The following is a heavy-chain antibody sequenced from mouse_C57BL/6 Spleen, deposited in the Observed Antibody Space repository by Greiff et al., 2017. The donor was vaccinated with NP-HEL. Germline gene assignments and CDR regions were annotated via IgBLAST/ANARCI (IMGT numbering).Heavy chain of an antibody. Sequence: QVQLKQSGAELVRPGTSVKMSCKASGYTFTNYWIGWAKQRPGHGLEWIGDIYPGGGYTNYNEKFKGKATLTADKSSSTAYMQFSSLTSEDSAIYYCARGRGYDYDENYAMDYWGQGTSVTVSS. V-gene: IGHV1-63*01. J-gene: IGHJ4*01. CDR2: IYPGGGYT. CDR1: GYTFTNYW. CDR3: ARGRGYDYDENYAMDY. D-gene: IGHD2-4*01.